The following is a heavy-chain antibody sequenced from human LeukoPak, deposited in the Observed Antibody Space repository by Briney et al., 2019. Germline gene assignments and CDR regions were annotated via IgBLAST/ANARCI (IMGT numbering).Heavy chain of an antibody. CDR1: GSTFSNFW. CDR3: ARDRPHNWFDP. J-gene: IGHJ5*02. Sequence: GGSLRLSCAASGSTFSNFWMHWVRQASGKGLVWVSRISADGSDAVYADSVKGRFTISIDNAKNTVHLQMNNLRAEDTAVYYCARDRPHNWFDPWGQGTLVTVSS. V-gene: IGHV3-74*01. CDR2: ISADGSDA.